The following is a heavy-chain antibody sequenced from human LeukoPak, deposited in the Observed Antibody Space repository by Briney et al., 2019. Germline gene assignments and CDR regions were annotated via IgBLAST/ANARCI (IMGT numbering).Heavy chain of an antibody. J-gene: IGHJ4*02. D-gene: IGHD3-10*01. Sequence: SETLSLTCTVSGGSISSYYWSWIRQPAGKGLEWIGRIYIYTSGGTNYNPSLKSRVTISADASKNQFFLRLSSVTAADTAVYYCARSIGFLRYWGQGTLVTVSS. CDR1: GGSISSYY. V-gene: IGHV4-4*07. CDR3: ARSIGFLRY. CDR2: IYIYTSGGT.